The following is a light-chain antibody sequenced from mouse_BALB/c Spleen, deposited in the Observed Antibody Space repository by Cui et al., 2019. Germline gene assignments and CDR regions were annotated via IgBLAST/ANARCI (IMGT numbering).Light chain of an antibody. CDR1: QDINKY. J-gene: IGKJ1*01. CDR2: YTS. CDR3: LQYDNLLLWT. Sequence: EIKMTQSPSSLPAPLAGKVTITCKASQDINKYIAWYQPKPGKGPRLLIPYTSTLQPGIPSRFSGSGSGRDYSFSISNLEPEDIATYYCLQYDNLLLWTFGGGTKLEIK. V-gene: IGKV19-93*01.